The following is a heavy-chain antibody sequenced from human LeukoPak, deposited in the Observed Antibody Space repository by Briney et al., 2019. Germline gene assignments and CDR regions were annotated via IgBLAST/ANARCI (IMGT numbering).Heavy chain of an antibody. J-gene: IGHJ6*02. Sequence: GGSLRLSCAASGFTFSSYGMHWVRQAPGKGLEWVAVISYDGSNKYYADSVKGRFTISRDNSKNTLYLRMNSLRAEDTAVYYCAKSMGSGWFHSDYYYGMDVWGQGTTVTVSS. CDR3: AKSMGSGWFHSDYYYGMDV. CDR1: GFTFSSYG. D-gene: IGHD6-19*01. V-gene: IGHV3-30*18. CDR2: ISYDGSNK.